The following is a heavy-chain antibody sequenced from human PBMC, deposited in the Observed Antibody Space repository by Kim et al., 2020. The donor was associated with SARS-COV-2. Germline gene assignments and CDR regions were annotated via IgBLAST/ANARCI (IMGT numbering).Heavy chain of an antibody. D-gene: IGHD3-10*01. CDR3: ARTDVSGRFSSARDV. V-gene: IGHV4-59*01. CDR2: LYDTGSA. J-gene: IGHJ3*01. CDR1: DASISNYY. Sequence: SETLSLTCTISDASISNYYLSWIRQPPGKGLEWIGYLYDTGSADYSPSFKSRVTISVDKSKNQFSLKVTSVTAADTAVYYCARTDVSGRFSSARDVWGEG.